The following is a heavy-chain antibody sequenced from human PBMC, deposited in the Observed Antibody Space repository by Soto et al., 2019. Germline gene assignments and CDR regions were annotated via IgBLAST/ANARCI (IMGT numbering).Heavy chain of an antibody. Sequence: GGSVKVCCKASGYTFTSYGISWVRQAPGQGLEWMGWISAYNGNTNYAQKLQGRVTMTTDTSTSTAYMELRSLRSDDTAVYYCAREYYDSSGSAGGDWFDPWGQGTLVPSPQ. J-gene: IGHJ5*02. CDR3: AREYYDSSGSAGGDWFDP. CDR2: ISAYNGNT. V-gene: IGHV1-18*01. CDR1: GYTFTSYG. D-gene: IGHD3-22*01.